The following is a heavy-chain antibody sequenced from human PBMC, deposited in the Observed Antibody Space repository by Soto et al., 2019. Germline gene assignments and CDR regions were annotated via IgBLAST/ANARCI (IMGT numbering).Heavy chain of an antibody. CDR3: ARDGVAIGYCSGGSCYDVYGMDV. V-gene: IGHV1-18*01. D-gene: IGHD2-15*01. J-gene: IGHJ6*02. Sequence: ASVKVSCKASGYTFTSYGISWVRQAPGQGLEWMGWISAYNGNTNYAQKLQGRVTMTTDTSTSTAYMELRSLRSDDTAVYYCARDGVAIGYCSGGSCYDVYGMDVWGQGPTVTVSS. CDR1: GYTFTSYG. CDR2: ISAYNGNT.